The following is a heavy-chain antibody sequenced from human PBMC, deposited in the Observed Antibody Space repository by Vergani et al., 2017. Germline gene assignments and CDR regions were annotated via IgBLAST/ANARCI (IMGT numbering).Heavy chain of an antibody. CDR3: AKMLGGINRISCSYNKYV. CDR1: GFRFSSYG. D-gene: IGHD3-10*02. CDR2: IWYDGSNT. Sequence: QVQLVESGGGVVQPGRSLRLSCAASGFRFSSYGMHWVRQAPGKGLEWVAVIWYDGSNTYYADSVKGRFTITRDNSQNTVNLQMCSVRVDDTAVYYCAKMLGGINRISCSYNKYVWGKGTTGT. J-gene: IGHJ6*03. V-gene: IGHV3-33*06.